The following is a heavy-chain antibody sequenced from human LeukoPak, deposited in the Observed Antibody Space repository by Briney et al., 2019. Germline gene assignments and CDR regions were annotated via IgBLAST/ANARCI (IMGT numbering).Heavy chain of an antibody. Sequence: PSETLSLTCTVSGGSISFYYWSWIRQPAGKGLEWIGRIYSTGSTNYNPSLKSRVTMSVDTSKNQFSLKLSSVTASDTAVYYCARVTGIWYFDLWGRGTLVTVSS. V-gene: IGHV4-4*07. D-gene: IGHD7-27*01. CDR2: IYSTGST. CDR1: GGSISFYY. CDR3: ARVTGIWYFDL. J-gene: IGHJ2*01.